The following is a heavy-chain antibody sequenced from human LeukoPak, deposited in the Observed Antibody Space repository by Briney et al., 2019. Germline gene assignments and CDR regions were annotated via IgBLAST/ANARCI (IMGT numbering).Heavy chain of an antibody. Sequence: PSETLSLTCTVSGGSISSYYWSWIRQPPGKGLEWIGYIYYSGSTNYNPSLKSRVTISVDTSKNQFSLKLSSVTAADTAVYYCARHPSGSQFDYWGQGTLVTVSS. CDR2: IYYSGST. V-gene: IGHV4-59*01. CDR3: ARHPSGSQFDY. J-gene: IGHJ4*02. D-gene: IGHD1-26*01. CDR1: GGSISSYY.